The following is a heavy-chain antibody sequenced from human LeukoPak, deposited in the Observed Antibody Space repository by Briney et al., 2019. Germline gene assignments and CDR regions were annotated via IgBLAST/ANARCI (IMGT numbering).Heavy chain of an antibody. CDR2: IYTSGST. J-gene: IGHJ6*03. Sequence: SETLSLTCTVSGGSISSGSYYWSWIRQPAGKGLEWIGRIYTSGSTNYNPSLKSRVTISVDTSKNQFSLKLSSVTAADTAVYYCARAKTDCTNGVCYRGYYYYYMDVWGKGTTVTVSS. D-gene: IGHD2-8*01. CDR1: GGSISSGSYY. V-gene: IGHV4-61*02. CDR3: ARAKTDCTNGVCYRGYYYYYMDV.